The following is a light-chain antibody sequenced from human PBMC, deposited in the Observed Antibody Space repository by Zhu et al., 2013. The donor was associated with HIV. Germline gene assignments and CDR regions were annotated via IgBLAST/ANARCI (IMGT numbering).Light chain of an antibody. CDR3: QQYGSSPKT. CDR1: QFVGSSTF. J-gene: IGKJ1*01. Sequence: DIVLTQSPGTLSLSPGDTATLSCRASQFVGSSTFLAWYQQKRGQAPRLLIYDASSRATGIPDRFSGRGSGTDFTLTISRLEAEDFAVYYCQQYGSSPKTFGQGTKVEIK. CDR2: DAS. V-gene: IGKV3-20*01.